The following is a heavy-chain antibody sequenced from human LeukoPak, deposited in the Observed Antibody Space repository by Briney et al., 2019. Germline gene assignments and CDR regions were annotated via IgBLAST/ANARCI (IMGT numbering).Heavy chain of an antibody. V-gene: IGHV4-38-2*02. CDR3: ARPSEYYYDSSGYSPFDY. J-gene: IGHJ4*02. D-gene: IGHD3-22*01. CDR1: GYSISSGYY. Sequence: SETLSLTCTVSGYSISSGYYWSWIRQPPGQGLEWIGEINHSGSTNYNPSLKSRVTISVDTSKNQFSLKLSSVTAADTAVYYCARPSEYYYDSSGYSPFDYWGQGTLVTVSS. CDR2: INHSGST.